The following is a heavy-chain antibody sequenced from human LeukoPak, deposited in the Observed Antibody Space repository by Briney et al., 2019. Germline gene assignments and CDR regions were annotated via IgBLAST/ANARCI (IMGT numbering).Heavy chain of an antibody. CDR2: IYYSGST. J-gene: IGHJ4*02. V-gene: IGHV4-31*03. CDR3: GRAMSDSSGYYY. Sequence: SETLSLTCTVAGCSIGSGGYYWSWIRQHPGKGLEWIGYIYYSGSTYYNPSLKSRVTISVDTSKNQFSLKLSSVTAADTAVYYSGRAMSDSSGYYYWGQGTLVTVSS. D-gene: IGHD3-22*01. CDR1: GCSIGSGGYY.